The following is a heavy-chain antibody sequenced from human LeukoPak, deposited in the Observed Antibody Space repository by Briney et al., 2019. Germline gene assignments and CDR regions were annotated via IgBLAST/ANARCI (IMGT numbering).Heavy chain of an antibody. V-gene: IGHV3-23*01. Sequence: PGGSLRLSCAASGFTFSSYAMSWVRQAPGKGLEWVSAISGSGGSTYYADSVKGRFTISRDNSKNTLYLQMNSLRAEDTAVYYCARGGPQWELLPGMGAFDIWGQGTMVTVSS. D-gene: IGHD1-26*01. CDR1: GFTFSSYA. CDR2: ISGSGGST. J-gene: IGHJ3*02. CDR3: ARGGPQWELLPGMGAFDI.